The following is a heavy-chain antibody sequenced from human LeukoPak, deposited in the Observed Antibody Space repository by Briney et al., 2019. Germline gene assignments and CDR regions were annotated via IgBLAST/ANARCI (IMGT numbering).Heavy chain of an antibody. CDR1: GFTFNNYA. CDR3: AKCRYSYGRSFDY. D-gene: IGHD5-18*01. Sequence: GGSLRLSCAASGFTFNNYAMSWVRQAPGKGLEWVSIISGSGGSTYYADSVKGRFTISRDNSKNTLYPQMNSLRAEDTAVYYCAKCRYSYGRSFDYWGQGTLVTVSS. V-gene: IGHV3-23*01. CDR2: ISGSGGST. J-gene: IGHJ4*02.